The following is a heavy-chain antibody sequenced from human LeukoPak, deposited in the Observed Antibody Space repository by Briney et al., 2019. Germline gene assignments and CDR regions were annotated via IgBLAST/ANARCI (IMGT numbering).Heavy chain of an antibody. J-gene: IGHJ3*02. Sequence: GESLKISCKASGYSFTGYWIVWVRQMPGKGLEWMGIIYPGDFDTRYSPSFQGQVTISADKSISTAYLQWSSLKASDTAMYYCARTLTAYYNCAFDIWGQGTVVTVSS. CDR3: ARTLTAYYNCAFDI. CDR2: IYPGDFDT. V-gene: IGHV5-51*01. D-gene: IGHD3-9*01. CDR1: GYSFTGYW.